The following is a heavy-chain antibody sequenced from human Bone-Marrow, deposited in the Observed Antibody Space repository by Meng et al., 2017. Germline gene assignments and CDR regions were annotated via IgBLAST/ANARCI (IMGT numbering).Heavy chain of an antibody. J-gene: IGHJ4*02. CDR2: INHSGST. D-gene: IGHD4-11*01. CDR3: ARGPTTMAHDFDY. Sequence: QLQQCGAGRLKPSETLSRPGVVFGGSFSDYYRSSIRQPPGKGLEWIGEINHSGSTNYNPSLESRATISVDTSQNNLSLKLSSVTAADSAVYYCARGPTTMAHDFDYWGQGTLVTVSS. V-gene: IGHV4-34*01. CDR1: GGSFSDYY.